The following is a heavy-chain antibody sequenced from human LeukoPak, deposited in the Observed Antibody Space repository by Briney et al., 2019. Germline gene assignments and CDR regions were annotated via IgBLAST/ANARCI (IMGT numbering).Heavy chain of an antibody. J-gene: IGHJ4*02. CDR3: ATQRGSYLWGTDFDY. V-gene: IGHV1-2*02. D-gene: IGHD3-16*01. Sequence: ASVKVSSKASGYTFTGYYMHWVRQAPGQGLEWMGWINPNSGDTKYSQKFQGRVTMTRDTSIRTAYMELTRLRSDDTAVYYCATQRGSYLWGTDFDYWGQGTLVTVSS. CDR1: GYTFTGYY. CDR2: INPNSGDT.